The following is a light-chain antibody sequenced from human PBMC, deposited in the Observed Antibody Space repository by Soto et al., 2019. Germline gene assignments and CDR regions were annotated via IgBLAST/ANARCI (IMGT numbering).Light chain of an antibody. J-gene: IGKJ4*01. CDR2: DAS. CDR3: QQRSKLPST. V-gene: IGKV3-11*01. CDR1: QSVSSY. Sequence: EIVLTQSPATLSLSPGERATLSCRARQSVSSYLAWYQQKPGQAPRLLIFDASNRATGIPARFSGSGSGTDFTLTISSLEPEDFVVYYCQQRSKLPSTVGGGTKVEIK.